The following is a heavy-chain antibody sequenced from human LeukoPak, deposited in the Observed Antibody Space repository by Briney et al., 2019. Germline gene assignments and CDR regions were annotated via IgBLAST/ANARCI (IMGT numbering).Heavy chain of an antibody. D-gene: IGHD6-13*01. CDR3: ARVGVAAAKVLYGMDV. J-gene: IGHJ6*02. Sequence: SETLSLTCTISGGSISSGGYYWSWIRQHPGKGLEWIGYIYYSGSTYYNPSLKSRVTISVDTSKNQFSLKLSSVTAADTAVYYCARVGVAAAKVLYGMDVWGQGTTVTVSS. CDR1: GGSISSGGYY. CDR2: IYYSGST. V-gene: IGHV4-31*03.